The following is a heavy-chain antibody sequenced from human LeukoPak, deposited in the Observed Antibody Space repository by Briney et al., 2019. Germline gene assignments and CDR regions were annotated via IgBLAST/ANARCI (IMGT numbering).Heavy chain of an antibody. Sequence: ASVKVSCKASGGTFSSYAISWVRQAPGQGLEWMGGIIPIFGTANYAQKFQGRVTITADESTSTAYMELSSLRSEDTAVYYCARDPTYYYDSSGYYYPVAFDIWGQGTMVTVSS. CDR1: GGTFSSYA. CDR3: ARDPTYYYDSSGYYYPVAFDI. CDR2: IIPIFGTA. V-gene: IGHV1-69*13. D-gene: IGHD3-22*01. J-gene: IGHJ3*02.